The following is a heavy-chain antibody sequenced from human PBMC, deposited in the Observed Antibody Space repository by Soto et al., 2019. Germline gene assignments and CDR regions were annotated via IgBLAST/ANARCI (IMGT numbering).Heavy chain of an antibody. J-gene: IGHJ2*01. CDR3: ERELYYDARSVHWYFDL. Sequence: QVQLVQSGAEVKKPGSSVKVSCKASGGTFSSYAISWVRQAPGQGLEWMGGIIPIFGTANYAQKFQGRVTITADESTSTAHMALSSLRSEDTAVYYCERELYYDARSVHWYFDLWGRGTLATVSS. CDR2: IIPIFGTA. D-gene: IGHD3-22*01. CDR1: GGTFSSYA. V-gene: IGHV1-69*01.